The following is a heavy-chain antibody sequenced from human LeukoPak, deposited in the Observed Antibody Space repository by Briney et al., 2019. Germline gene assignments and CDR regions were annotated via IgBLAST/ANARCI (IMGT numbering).Heavy chain of an antibody. V-gene: IGHV3-74*01. CDR3: ARDRGSTEFDY. Sequence: GGSLRLSCAASGFTFSSNWMHWVRQAPGKGLVWVSRINSDGSTTGYADSVKGRFTISRDNAKNTAYLQMNSLRAEDTAVYFCARDRGSTEFDYWGQGTLVTVSS. CDR1: GFTFSSNW. J-gene: IGHJ4*02. CDR2: INSDGSTT. D-gene: IGHD1-26*01.